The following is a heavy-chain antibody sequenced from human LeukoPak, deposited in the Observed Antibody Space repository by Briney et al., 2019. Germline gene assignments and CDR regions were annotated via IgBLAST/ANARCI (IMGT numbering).Heavy chain of an antibody. Sequence: SETLSLTCAVYGGSFSGYCWSWIRQPPGKGLEWIGEINHSGSTNYNPSLKSRVTISVDTSKNQFSLKLSSVTAADTAVYYCARVGRNYGYSYGYVGYYFDYWGQGTLVTVSS. CDR1: GGSFSGYC. CDR3: ARVGRNYGYSYGYVGYYFDY. CDR2: INHSGST. V-gene: IGHV4-34*01. J-gene: IGHJ4*02. D-gene: IGHD5-18*01.